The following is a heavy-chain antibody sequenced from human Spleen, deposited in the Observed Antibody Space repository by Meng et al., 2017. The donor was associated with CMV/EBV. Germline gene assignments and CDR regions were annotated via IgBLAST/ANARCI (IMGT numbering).Heavy chain of an antibody. CDR1: GFTFLSYG. D-gene: IGHD6-19*01. J-gene: IGHJ5*02. CDR2: IRYDGSNK. V-gene: IGHV3-30*02. Sequence: ASSGFTFLSYGMHWVRQASGKGLEWVAFIRYDGSNKYYADSVKGRFTISIDNSKHTLYLQMNRLRAEDPAVYYCAKGAVAGNNLFDPWGQGTLVTVSS. CDR3: AKGAVAGNNLFDP.